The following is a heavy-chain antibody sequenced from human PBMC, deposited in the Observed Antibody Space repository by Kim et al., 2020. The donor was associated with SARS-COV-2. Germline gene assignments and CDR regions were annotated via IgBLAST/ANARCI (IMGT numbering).Heavy chain of an antibody. Sequence: CVKGRFTISRDNSKNTLYLQMNSLRAEDTAVYYCAKAYGGGDCYSEGVDYWGQGTLVTVSS. J-gene: IGHJ4*02. V-gene: IGHV3-23*01. D-gene: IGHD2-21*02. CDR3: AKAYGGGDCYSEGVDY.